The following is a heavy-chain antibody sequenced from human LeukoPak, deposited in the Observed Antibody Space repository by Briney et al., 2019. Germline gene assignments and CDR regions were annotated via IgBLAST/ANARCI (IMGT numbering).Heavy chain of an antibody. CDR2: ISAYNGNT. CDR1: GYTFTSYY. Sequence: ASVKVSCKASGYTFTSYYMHWVRQAPGQGLEWMGWISAYNGNTNYAQKLQGRVTMTTDTSTSTAYMELRSLRSDDTAVYYCARDLKDVAHCGGDCYGYYYYYMDVWGKGTTVTISS. CDR3: ARDLKDVAHCGGDCYGYYYYYMDV. V-gene: IGHV1-18*04. D-gene: IGHD2-21*02. J-gene: IGHJ6*03.